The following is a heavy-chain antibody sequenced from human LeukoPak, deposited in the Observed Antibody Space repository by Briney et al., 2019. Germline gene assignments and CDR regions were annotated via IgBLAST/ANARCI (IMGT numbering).Heavy chain of an antibody. D-gene: IGHD4-23*01. V-gene: IGHV3-74*01. J-gene: IGHJ4*02. CDR3: ARGILGNKNLGSLDY. CDR1: ELTFSNYW. Sequence: GGSLRLSCAASELTFSNYWMYWVRQAPGKGLVWVSRINTDGGTTGYADSVKGRFTISRDNANNKMYLQMNSLRAEDTAVYYCARGILGNKNLGSLDYWGQGTLVTVSS. CDR2: INTDGGTT.